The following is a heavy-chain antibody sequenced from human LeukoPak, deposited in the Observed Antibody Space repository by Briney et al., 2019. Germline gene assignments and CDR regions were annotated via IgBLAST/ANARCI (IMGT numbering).Heavy chain of an antibody. CDR3: ARGGAIAAAGIDF. Sequence: PGGSLRLSCAASGFTFSRFTINWVRQAPGKGLEWVSYISSSSSYTNYADSVKGRFTISRDNAKNSLYLQMNSLRAEDTAVYYCARGGAIAAAGIDFWGQGTLVTVSS. V-gene: IGHV3-21*05. CDR1: GFTFSRFT. CDR2: ISSSSSYT. D-gene: IGHD6-13*01. J-gene: IGHJ4*02.